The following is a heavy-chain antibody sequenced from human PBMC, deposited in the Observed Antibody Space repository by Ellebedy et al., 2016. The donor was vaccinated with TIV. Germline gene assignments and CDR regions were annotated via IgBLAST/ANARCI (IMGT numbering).Heavy chain of an antibody. D-gene: IGHD3-10*01. J-gene: IGHJ4*02. CDR1: GGSISNYY. Sequence: SETLSLXXTVSGGSISNYYWTWIRQPPGKGLEWIGYIYYSGTTNYNPSLKSRVTISLDTSKNQFSLNLNSVTAADTAVYYCARTGSYGGHFDYWGQGTLVTVSS. V-gene: IGHV4-59*01. CDR2: IYYSGTT. CDR3: ARTGSYGGHFDY.